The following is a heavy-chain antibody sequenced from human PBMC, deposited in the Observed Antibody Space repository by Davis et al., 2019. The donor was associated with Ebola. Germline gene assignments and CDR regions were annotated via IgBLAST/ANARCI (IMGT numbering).Heavy chain of an antibody. CDR1: GFTFSSYS. CDR3: ARLNVDTALVTRWTPADY. Sequence: PGGSLRLSCAASGFTFSSYSMNWVRQAPGKGLEWVSSISSSSSYIFYADSVKGRFTISRDNAKNSLYLQMNSLRAEDTAVYYCARLNVDTALVTRWTPADYWGQGTLVTVSS. D-gene: IGHD5-18*01. CDR2: ISSSSSYI. J-gene: IGHJ4*02. V-gene: IGHV3-21*01.